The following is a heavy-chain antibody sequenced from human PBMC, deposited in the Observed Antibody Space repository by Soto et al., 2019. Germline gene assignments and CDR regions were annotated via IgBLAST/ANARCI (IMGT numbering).Heavy chain of an antibody. CDR3: ARGERGGFDI. Sequence: GGSLRLSCAASGFTFSSYAMHWVRQAPGKGLDWMAVISYDGSNKYYADSVKGRFTISRDNAKNSLYLQMNSLRAEDTAVYYCARGERGGFDIWGQGTKVTVSS. D-gene: IGHD1-26*01. V-gene: IGHV3-30-3*01. CDR1: GFTFSSYA. J-gene: IGHJ3*02. CDR2: ISYDGSNK.